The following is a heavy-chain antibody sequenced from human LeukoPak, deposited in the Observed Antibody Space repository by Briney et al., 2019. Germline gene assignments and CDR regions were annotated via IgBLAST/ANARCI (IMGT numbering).Heavy chain of an antibody. CDR1: GYSFTSYW. CDR2: IYPGDSDT. J-gene: IGHJ5*02. CDR3: ARSYNWNYRRFDP. D-gene: IGHD1-7*01. V-gene: IGHV5-51*01. Sequence: GESLKISCKGSGYSFTSYWIGWVRQMPGKDLEWMGIIYPGDSDTRYSPSFQGQVTISADKSISTAYLQWSSLKASDTAMYYCARSYNWNYRRFDPWGQGTLVTVSS.